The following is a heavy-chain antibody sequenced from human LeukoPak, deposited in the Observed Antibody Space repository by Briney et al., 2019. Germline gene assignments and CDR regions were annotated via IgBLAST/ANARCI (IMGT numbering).Heavy chain of an antibody. V-gene: IGHV4-59*01. CDR2: IYYSGST. J-gene: IGHJ4*02. CDR3: ARAGYYGGVDY. Sequence: SETLSLTCTVSGGSISSYCWSWIRQPPGKGLEWIGYIYYSGSTNYNPSLKSRVTISVDTSKNQFSLKLSSVTAADTAVYYCARAGYYGGVDYWGQGTLVTVSS. CDR1: GGSISSYC. D-gene: IGHD4-23*01.